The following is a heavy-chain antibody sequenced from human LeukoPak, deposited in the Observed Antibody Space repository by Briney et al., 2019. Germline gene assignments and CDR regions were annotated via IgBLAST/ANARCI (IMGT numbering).Heavy chain of an antibody. D-gene: IGHD3-9*01. CDR3: AKRALVIDRRGSYYFDY. J-gene: IGHJ4*02. V-gene: IGHV1-18*01. CDR1: GYTFTSYG. Sequence: ASVKVSYKACGYTFTSYGISWVRQAPGQGLEWMGGISAYNGNTNYAQKLQGRVTMTTDTSTSTAYMELRSLRSDDTAVYYCAKRALVIDRRGSYYFDYWGQGTLVTVSS. CDR2: ISAYNGNT.